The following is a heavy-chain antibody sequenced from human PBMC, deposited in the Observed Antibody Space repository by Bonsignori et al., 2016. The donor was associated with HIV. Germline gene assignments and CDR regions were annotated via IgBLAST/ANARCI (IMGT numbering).Heavy chain of an antibody. CDR3: TRDGRLCGDCPNDAFDI. Sequence: WIRQPPGKGLEWVGFIRSKAFGGTTEYAASVKGRFTISRDDSKSIAYLQMNSLKTEDTAVYYCTRDGRLCGDCPNDAFDIWGQGTMVTVSS. D-gene: IGHD2-21*01. J-gene: IGHJ3*02. V-gene: IGHV3-49*02. CDR2: IRSKAFGGTT.